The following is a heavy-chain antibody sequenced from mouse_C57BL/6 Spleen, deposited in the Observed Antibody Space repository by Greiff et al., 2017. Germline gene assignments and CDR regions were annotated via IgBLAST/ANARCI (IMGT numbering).Heavy chain of an antibody. D-gene: IGHD1-1*01. V-gene: IGHV1-80*01. CDR1: GYAFSSYW. Sequence: QVQLQQSGAELVKPGASVKISCKASGYAFSSYWMNWVKQRPGKGLEWIGQIYPGDGDTNYNGKFKGKATLTADKSSSTAYMQLSSLTSEDSAVXFGASSGIYYYGSSQFAYWGQGTLVTVSA. CDR2: IYPGDGDT. CDR3: ASSGIYYYGSSQFAY. J-gene: IGHJ3*01.